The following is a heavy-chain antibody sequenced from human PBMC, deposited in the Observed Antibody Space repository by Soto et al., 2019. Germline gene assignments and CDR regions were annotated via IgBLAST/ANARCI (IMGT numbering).Heavy chain of an antibody. V-gene: IGHV4-4*02. J-gene: IGHJ3*02. CDR3: ARDRPDSSGYHAFDI. D-gene: IGHD3-22*01. Sequence: QVQLQESGPGLVKPSGTLSLTCAVSGGSISSSNWWSWVRQPPGKGLEWIGEIYHSGSSNYNPSLKSPVTISVAKSKSQFSLKLSSVPAADTAVYYCARDRPDSSGYHAFDIWGQGTMVTVSS. CDR2: IYHSGSS. CDR1: GGSISSSNW.